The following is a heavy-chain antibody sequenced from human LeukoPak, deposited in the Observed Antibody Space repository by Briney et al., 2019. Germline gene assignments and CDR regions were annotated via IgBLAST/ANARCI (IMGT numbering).Heavy chain of an antibody. D-gene: IGHD3-3*01. J-gene: IGHJ4*02. CDR2: IIPIFGTA. CDR3: ARGDFWSAFDY. V-gene: IGHV1-69*13. Sequence: ASVKVSCEASGGTFSSYAISWVRQSPGQGLEWMGGIIPIFGTANYAQKFQGRVTITADESTSTAYMELSSLRSEDTAVYYCARGDFWSAFDYWGQGTLVTVSS. CDR1: GGTFSSYA.